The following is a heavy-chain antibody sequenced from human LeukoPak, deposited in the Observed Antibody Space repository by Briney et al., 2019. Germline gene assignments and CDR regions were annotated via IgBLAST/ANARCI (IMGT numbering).Heavy chain of an antibody. CDR3: ARGRVSSSTWYSTYYYYFYMDV. CDR1: GGSLSGYF. D-gene: IGHD1-1*01. V-gene: IGHV4-34*01. CDR2: NNHSGNT. J-gene: IGHJ6*03. Sequence: SEALFPTFAVYGGSLSGYFWRGVRPPPRKGVGGVGGNNHSGNTNYNPSLKSRVTISVDTSKNQFSLRLRSVTAGDTAVYFCARGRVSSSTWYSTYYYYFYMDVWGKGTTVTVSS.